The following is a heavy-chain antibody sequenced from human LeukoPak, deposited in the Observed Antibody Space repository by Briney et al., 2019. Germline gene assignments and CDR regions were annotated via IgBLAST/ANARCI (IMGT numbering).Heavy chain of an antibody. CDR3: ARGSYDFWSGLRNPWDY. CDR2: INPNSGGT. V-gene: IGHV1-2*02. CDR1: GYTFTGYY. J-gene: IGHJ4*02. D-gene: IGHD3-3*01. Sequence: ASVKVSCKASGYTFTGYYMHWVRQAPGQGLEWMGWINPNSGGTNYAQKLQGRVTMTTDTSTSTAYMELRSLRSDDTVVYYCARGSYDFWSGLRNPWDYWGQGTLVTVSS.